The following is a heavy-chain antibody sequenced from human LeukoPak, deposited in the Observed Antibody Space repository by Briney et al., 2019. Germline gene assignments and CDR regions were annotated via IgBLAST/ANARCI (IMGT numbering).Heavy chain of an antibody. CDR1: GGSISSSSYY. J-gene: IGHJ5*02. CDR2: IYYSGST. V-gene: IGHV4-39*01. CDR3: ARHPRVVVVAATPSSWFDP. D-gene: IGHD2-15*01. Sequence: SETLSLACTVSGGSISSSSYYWGWIRQPPGKGLEWIGSIYYSGSTYYNPSLKSRVTISADTSKNQFSLKLSSVIAADTAVYYCARHPRVVVVAATPSSWFDPWGQGTLVTVSS.